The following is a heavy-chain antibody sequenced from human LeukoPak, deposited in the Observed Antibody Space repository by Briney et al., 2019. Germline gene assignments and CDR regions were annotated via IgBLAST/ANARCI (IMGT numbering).Heavy chain of an antibody. CDR3: ARDLSYCSSTSCLYNWFDP. V-gene: IGHV4-4*07. Sequence: SETLSLTCTVSGGSISSYYWSWIRQPAGKGLEWIGRIYTSGSTNYNPSLKSRVTISVDTSKNQFSLKLTSVTAADTAVYYCARDLSYCSSTSCLYNWFDPWGQGTLVTVSS. J-gene: IGHJ5*02. CDR1: GGSISSYY. D-gene: IGHD2-2*01. CDR2: IYTSGST.